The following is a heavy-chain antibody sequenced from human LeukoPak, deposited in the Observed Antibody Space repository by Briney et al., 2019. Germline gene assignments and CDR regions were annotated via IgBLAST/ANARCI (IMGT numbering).Heavy chain of an antibody. J-gene: IGHJ3*02. V-gene: IGHV4-39*01. CDR2: IYYSGST. CDR3: ARRGYCGGDCSTIPGDAFDI. CDR1: GGSISSSSYY. D-gene: IGHD2-21*02. Sequence: RSSETLSLTCTVSGGSISSSSYYWGWIRQPPGKGLEWIGSIYYSGSTYYNPSLKSRVTISVDTSKNQFSLKLSSVTAADTAVYYCARRGYCGGDCSTIPGDAFDIWGQGTMVTVSS.